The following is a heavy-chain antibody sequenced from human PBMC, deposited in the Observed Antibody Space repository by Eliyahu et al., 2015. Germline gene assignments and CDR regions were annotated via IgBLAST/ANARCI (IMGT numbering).Heavy chain of an antibody. CDR2: INHSGST. D-gene: IGHD6-6*01. J-gene: IGHJ5*02. Sequence: QVQLQQWGAGLLKPSATLSLTCAVXGGSFXGYXWSWIRXPPGKGLEWIGEINHSGSTNYNPSLKSRVTISVDTSKNQFSLKLSSVTAADTAVYYCARGGRHSSSSGPYNWFDPWGQGTLVTVSS. CDR1: GGSFXGYX. CDR3: ARGGRHSSSSGPYNWFDP. V-gene: IGHV4-34*01.